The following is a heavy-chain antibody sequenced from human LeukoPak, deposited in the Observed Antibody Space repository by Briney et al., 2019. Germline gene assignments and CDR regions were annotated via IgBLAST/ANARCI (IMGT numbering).Heavy chain of an antibody. V-gene: IGHV3-30*18. D-gene: IGHD5-24*01. CDR2: ISYDGNKE. CDR1: AFTFSRYG. J-gene: IGHJ4*02. CDR3: AKEGDGYNDY. Sequence: GGSLRLSCAASAFTFSRYGMHGVRQAPGKGLKWVAVISYDGNKEYYAASVKGRFTISRDNSKNTLYLQMNSLRTEDTAVYYCAKEGDGYNDYWGQGTLVTVSS.